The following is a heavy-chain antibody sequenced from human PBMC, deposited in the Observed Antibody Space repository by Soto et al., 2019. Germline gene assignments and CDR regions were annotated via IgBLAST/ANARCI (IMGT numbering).Heavy chain of an antibody. D-gene: IGHD1-26*01. Sequence: SETLSLTCTVSSGSVSSSTYYWSWIRQPPGKGLEWIGYIFYSGTTNYNPSLKSRVTLSVDTSKNQFSLNLSSVTVADTAVYYCVCDRAMVAKFYYASWGQGSLVPVSA. CDR1: SGSVSSSTYY. CDR2: IFYSGTT. V-gene: IGHV4-61*01. J-gene: IGHJ5*02. CDR3: VCDRAMVAKFYYAS.